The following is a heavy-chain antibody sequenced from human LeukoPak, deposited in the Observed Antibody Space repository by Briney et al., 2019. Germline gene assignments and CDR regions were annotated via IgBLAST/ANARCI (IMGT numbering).Heavy chain of an antibody. CDR2: INHSGST. Sequence: PSETLSLTCAVYGGSFSGYYWSWIRQPPGKGLEWIGEINHSGSTNYNPSLKSRVTISVDTSKNQFSRKLSSVTAADTAVYYCARGRGCSSTSCYRFFDYWGQGTLVTVSS. D-gene: IGHD2-2*01. V-gene: IGHV4-34*01. CDR1: GGSFSGYY. J-gene: IGHJ4*02. CDR3: ARGRGCSSTSCYRFFDY.